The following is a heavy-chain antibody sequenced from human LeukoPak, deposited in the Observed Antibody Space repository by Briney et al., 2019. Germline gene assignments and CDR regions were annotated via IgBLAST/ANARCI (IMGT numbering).Heavy chain of an antibody. V-gene: IGHV1-69*13. J-gene: IGHJ4*02. CDR3: ARSPHDYVWGISSGYFDY. CDR1: GGTFSSYA. D-gene: IGHD3-16*01. CDR2: IIPIFGTA. Sequence: GASVKVSCKASGGTFSSYAISWVRQAPGQGLEWMGGIIPIFGTANYAQKFQGRVTITADESTSTAYMELSSLRSEDTAVYYCARSPHDYVWGISSGYFDYWGQGTLVTVSS.